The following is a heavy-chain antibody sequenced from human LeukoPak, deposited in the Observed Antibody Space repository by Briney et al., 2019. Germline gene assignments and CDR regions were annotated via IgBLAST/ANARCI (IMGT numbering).Heavy chain of an antibody. CDR1: GVTFSSYA. J-gene: IGHJ3*02. D-gene: IGHD6-13*01. V-gene: IGHV3-23*01. Sequence: GSLRLSCAASGVTFSSYAISWVRQAPGKGLEWVSANSGSGGSTYYADSVKGRFTISRDNSKNTLYLKMNSLRAEDKAVYSCERYRGSWYGGAFDIWGQGTMVTVSS. CDR3: ERYRGSWYGGAFDI. CDR2: NSGSGGST.